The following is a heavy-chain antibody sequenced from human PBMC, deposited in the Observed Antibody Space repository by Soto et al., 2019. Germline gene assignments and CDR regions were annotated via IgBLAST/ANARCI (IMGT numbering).Heavy chain of an antibody. V-gene: IGHV6-1*01. Sequence: PSQTLSLTCAISGDRVSSNSAAWNWIRQSPSRGLEWLGRTYYRSKWYNDYAVSVKSRITINPDTSKNQFSLQLNSVTPEDTAVYYCARDPLAARFSVYGMDVWGQGTTVTVSS. CDR2: TYYRSKWYN. CDR1: GDRVSSNSAA. CDR3: ARDPLAARFSVYGMDV. J-gene: IGHJ6*02. D-gene: IGHD6-6*01.